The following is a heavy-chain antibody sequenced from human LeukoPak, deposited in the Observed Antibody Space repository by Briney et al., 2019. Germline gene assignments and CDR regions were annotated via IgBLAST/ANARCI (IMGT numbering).Heavy chain of an antibody. D-gene: IGHD2-2*01. J-gene: IGHJ4*02. CDR2: ISSSSSTR. Sequence: QPGGSLRLSCAASGFTFTSYSMNWVRQAPGKGLEWVSYISSSSSTRFYADSVKGRFTISRDNAKNSLYLQLNSLKAEDTAVYYCARETDSTLFDYWGQGTLVTVSS. CDR1: GFTFTSYS. V-gene: IGHV3-48*04. CDR3: ARETDSTLFDY.